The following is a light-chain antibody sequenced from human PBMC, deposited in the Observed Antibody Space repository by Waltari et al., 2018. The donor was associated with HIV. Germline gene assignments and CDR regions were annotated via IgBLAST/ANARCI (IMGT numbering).Light chain of an antibody. CDR3: AAWDDTLNGVI. J-gene: IGLJ2*01. V-gene: IGLV1-44*01. CDR1: NSNIACHA. CDR2: SDD. Sequence: QSVLTQPPSASGVSEENVTLSCSGGNSNIACHAVSWYQHLPGTAPKLLVYSDDQRPAGLPDRFSGSKSGTSASLAITGIHPDDEAHYDCAAWDDTLNGVIFGGGTKLTV.